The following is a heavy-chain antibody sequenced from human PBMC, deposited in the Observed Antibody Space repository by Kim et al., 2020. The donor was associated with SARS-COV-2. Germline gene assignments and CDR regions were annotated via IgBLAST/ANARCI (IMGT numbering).Heavy chain of an antibody. J-gene: IGHJ4*02. V-gene: IGHV1-46*01. D-gene: IGHD5-12*01. CDR3: ARGDNLYTGDDAGFDY. Sequence: QKFQGRVTLTSDTSTSTVYVELSSLRSEDTALYFCARGDNLYTGDDAGFDYWGQGTLVTVSS.